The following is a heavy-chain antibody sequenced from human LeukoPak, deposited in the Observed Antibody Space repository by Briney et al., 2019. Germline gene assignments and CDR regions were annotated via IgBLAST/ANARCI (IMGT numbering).Heavy chain of an antibody. Sequence: ASVKVSCKPSGYTFTNYGISWVRQAPGQGLEWMGWISAYNGNTNYAQKLQGRVTMTTDTSTGTAYMELRSLISDDTAVYYCARDERKWLRLDYFDYWGQGSLVTVSS. V-gene: IGHV1-18*01. CDR3: ARDERKWLRLDYFDY. CDR1: GYTFTNYG. CDR2: ISAYNGNT. J-gene: IGHJ4*02. D-gene: IGHD5-12*01.